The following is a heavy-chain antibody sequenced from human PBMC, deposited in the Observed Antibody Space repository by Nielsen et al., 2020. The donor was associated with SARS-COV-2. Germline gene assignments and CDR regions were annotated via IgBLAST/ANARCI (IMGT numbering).Heavy chain of an antibody. CDR1: GYPFSNLY. CDR3: ARDRFVEAAPSFYFYVLDV. V-gene: IGHV1-46*01. CDR2: INPSGYSI. Sequence: ASAKVSCKASGYPFSNLYIHWVRQAPGQGLEWMAIINPSGYSITYAQKFQGRLTVTRDTSTSTVYMEMSSLTSEDTAVYFCARDRFVEAAPSFYFYVLDVWGQGTAVTVSS. J-gene: IGHJ6*02. D-gene: IGHD6-13*01.